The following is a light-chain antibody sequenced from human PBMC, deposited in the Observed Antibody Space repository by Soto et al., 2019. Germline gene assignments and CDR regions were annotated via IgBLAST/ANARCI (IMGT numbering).Light chain of an antibody. CDR1: QSVSRN. CDR3: QQYDNWPGT. J-gene: IGKJ2*02. V-gene: IGKV3-15*01. CDR2: GAS. Sequence: EIVMTQSPATLSVSPGERATLSCRASQSVSRNLAWYQQKPGQAPRLLIYGASTRATGIPARFSGSGSGTEFTLTIGSLQSEDFAVYSCQQYDNWPGTFGQGTKLEIK.